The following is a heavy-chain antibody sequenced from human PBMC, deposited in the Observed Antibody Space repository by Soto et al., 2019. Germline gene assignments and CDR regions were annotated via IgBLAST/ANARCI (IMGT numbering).Heavy chain of an antibody. V-gene: IGHV3-30*18. J-gene: IGHJ6*02. Sequence: GGSLRLSCAASGFTFSSYGMHWVRQAPGKGLEWVAVISYDGSNKYYADSVKGRFTISRDNSKNTLYLQMNSLRAEDTAVYYCAKVAPPKKYYYGMDVWGQGTTVTVSS. CDR1: GFTFSSYG. CDR3: AKVAPPKKYYYGMDV. CDR2: ISYDGSNK.